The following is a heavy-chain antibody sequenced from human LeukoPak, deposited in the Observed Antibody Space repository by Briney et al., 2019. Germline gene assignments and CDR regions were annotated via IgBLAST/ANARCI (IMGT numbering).Heavy chain of an antibody. V-gene: IGHV3-66*01. J-gene: IGHJ4*02. D-gene: IGHD1-26*01. CDR2: IYSGGST. CDR3: ASSGIYRIYYFDY. CDR1: GFTVSSNY. Sequence: GGSLRLSCAASGFTVSSNYMSWVRQAPGKGLEWVSLIYSGGSTYYADSVKGRFTISRDNSKNTLYLQMNSLRAEDTAVYYCASSGIYRIYYFDYWGQGTLVTVSS.